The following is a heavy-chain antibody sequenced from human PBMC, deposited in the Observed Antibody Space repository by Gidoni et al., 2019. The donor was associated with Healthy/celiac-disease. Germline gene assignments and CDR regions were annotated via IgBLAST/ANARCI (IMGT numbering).Heavy chain of an antibody. CDR3: TRVSQIGEVQAAIGDY. V-gene: IGHV3-49*03. D-gene: IGHD2-2*02. CDR2: IRSKAYGGTT. Sequence: EVQLVESRGGLVQPGRSLRLSCPSSGFTFGDYALSWFRQAPGKVLEWVRFIRSKAYGGTTEYDASVKGIFTISRDDSKSMYYLQMNSLKTEDTAGYYCTRVSQIGEVQAAIGDYWGQGTLVTVSS. J-gene: IGHJ4*02. CDR1: GFTFGDYA.